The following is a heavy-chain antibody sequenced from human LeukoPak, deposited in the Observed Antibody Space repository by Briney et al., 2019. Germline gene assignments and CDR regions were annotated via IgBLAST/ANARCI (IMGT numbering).Heavy chain of an antibody. CDR1: GGSFSGYY. J-gene: IGHJ4*02. Sequence: SETLSLTCAVYGGSFSGYYWSWIRQPPGKGLEWIGEINHSGSTNYNPSLKSRVTVSVDTSKNQFSLKLSSVTVADTAVYYCARDLVGSEVVPSHWGQGTLVTVSS. CDR3: ARDLVGSEVVPSH. V-gene: IGHV4-34*01. D-gene: IGHD2-2*01. CDR2: INHSGST.